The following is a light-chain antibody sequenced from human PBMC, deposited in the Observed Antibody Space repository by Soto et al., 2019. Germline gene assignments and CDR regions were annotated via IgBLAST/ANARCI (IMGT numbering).Light chain of an antibody. CDR2: GAS. Sequence: ERVMTQSPATLSLSPGERATLSCRASQSVSRSLAWYHQKPGQAPRRLIYGASTSAAGIPATFSGSGSGTEFTLTINSLQSEDFAVDYCHQYYNWAPRTFGQGTKVEIK. V-gene: IGKV3-15*01. CDR1: QSVSRS. CDR3: HQYYNWAPRT. J-gene: IGKJ1*01.